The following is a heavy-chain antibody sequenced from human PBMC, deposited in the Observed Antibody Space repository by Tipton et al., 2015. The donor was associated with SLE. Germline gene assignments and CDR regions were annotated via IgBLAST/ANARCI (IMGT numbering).Heavy chain of an antibody. Sequence: SLRLSCAASGFTFSGYLMGWVRQAPGKGLEWVAEIKQDGSEKFYVDSVQGRFIVSRDNAKNSLYLQMNSLRAEDTAVYYCARPSCGGDCCNRGWFDPWGQGTLVTVSS. CDR2: IKQDGSEK. J-gene: IGHJ5*02. CDR1: GFTFSGYL. V-gene: IGHV3-7*01. D-gene: IGHD2-21*01. CDR3: ARPSCGGDCCNRGWFDP.